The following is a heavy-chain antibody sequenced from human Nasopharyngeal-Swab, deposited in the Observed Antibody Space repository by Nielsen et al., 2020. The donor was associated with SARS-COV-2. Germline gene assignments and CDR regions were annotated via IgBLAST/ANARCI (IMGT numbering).Heavy chain of an antibody. D-gene: IGHD3-9*01. J-gene: IGHJ6*03. Sequence: VRQAPGKGLEWVAVIWYDGSNKYYADSVKGRFTISRDNSKNTLYLQMNSLRAEDTAVYYCARKASTYYDILTGYYQAETYYCYYYMDVWGKGTTVTVSS. V-gene: IGHV3-33*01. CDR3: ARKASTYYDILTGYYQAETYYCYYYMDV. CDR2: IWYDGSNK.